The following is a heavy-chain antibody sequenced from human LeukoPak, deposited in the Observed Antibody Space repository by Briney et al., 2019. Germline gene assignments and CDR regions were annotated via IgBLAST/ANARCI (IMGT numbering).Heavy chain of an antibody. CDR3: ARGRRRSTSCLGP. CDR2: IYYSGST. J-gene: IGHJ5*02. Sequence: SETLSLTCTVSGGSLSSSSYYWGWIRQPPGKGLEWIGSIYYSGSTYYNPSLKSRVTISVDTSKNQFSLKLSSVTAADTAVYYCARGRRRSTSCLGPWGQGTLVTVSS. D-gene: IGHD2-2*01. CDR1: GGSLSSSSYY. V-gene: IGHV4-39*01.